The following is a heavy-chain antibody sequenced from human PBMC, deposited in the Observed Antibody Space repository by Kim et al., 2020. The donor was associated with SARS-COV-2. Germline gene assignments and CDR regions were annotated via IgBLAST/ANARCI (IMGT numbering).Heavy chain of an antibody. CDR2: ISYDGSNK. J-gene: IGHJ4*02. CDR1: GFTFSSYG. V-gene: IGHV3-30*18. CDR3: AKEGSLLRFLEWPRSLIDY. D-gene: IGHD3-3*01. Sequence: GGSLRLSCAASGFTFSSYGMHWVRQAPGKGLEWVAVISYDGSNKYYADSVKGRFTISRDNSKNTLYLQMNSLRAEDTAVYYCAKEGSLLRFLEWPRSLIDYWGQGTLVTVSS.